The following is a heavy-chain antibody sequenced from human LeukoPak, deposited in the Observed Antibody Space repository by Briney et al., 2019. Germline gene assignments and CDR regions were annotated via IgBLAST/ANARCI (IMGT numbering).Heavy chain of an antibody. D-gene: IGHD6-13*01. CDR1: GGSFSGYY. V-gene: IGHV4-34*01. Sequence: SETLSLTCAVYGGSFSGYYWSWIRQPPGKGLEWIGEINHSGSTNYNPSLKSRVTISVDTSKNQFSLKLSSVTAADTAVYYCARWTSTAALYNWFDPWGQGTLVTVSS. J-gene: IGHJ5*02. CDR2: INHSGST. CDR3: ARWTSTAALYNWFDP.